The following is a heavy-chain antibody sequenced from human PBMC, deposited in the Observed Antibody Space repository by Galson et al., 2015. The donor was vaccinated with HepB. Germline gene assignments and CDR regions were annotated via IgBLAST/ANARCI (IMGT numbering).Heavy chain of an antibody. Sequence: SVKVSCKASGYTFTGYYMHWVRQAPGQGLEWMGRINPNSGGTNYAQKFQGRVTMTRDTSISTAYMELSRLRSDDTAVYYCARHYYGSGSYSDWGQGTLVTVSS. V-gene: IGHV1-2*06. CDR1: GYTFTGYY. CDR2: INPNSGGT. D-gene: IGHD3-10*01. CDR3: ARHYYGSGSYSD. J-gene: IGHJ4*02.